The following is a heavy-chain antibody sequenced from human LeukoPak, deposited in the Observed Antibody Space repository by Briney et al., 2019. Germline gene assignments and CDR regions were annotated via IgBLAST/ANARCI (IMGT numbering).Heavy chain of an antibody. CDR3: ARVTEYYYDSSGYYFDY. D-gene: IGHD3-22*01. CDR2: IIPIFGTA. CDR1: GGTFSSYA. J-gene: IGHJ4*02. V-gene: IGHV1-69*13. Sequence: ASVEVSCKASGGTFSSYAISWVRQAPGQGLEWMGGIIPIFGTANYAQKFQGRVTITADESTSTAYMELSSLRSEDTAVYYCARVTEYYYDSSGYYFDYWGQGTLVTVSS.